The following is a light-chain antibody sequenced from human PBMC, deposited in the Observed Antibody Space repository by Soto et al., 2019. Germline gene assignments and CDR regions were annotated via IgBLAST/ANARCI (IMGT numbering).Light chain of an antibody. V-gene: IGKV3-20*01. CDR2: GAS. CDR1: QSVISSY. CDR3: QQYGSSPRT. Sequence: EIVLTQSPGTLSLSPGERATLSCRASQSVISSYLAWYQQKPGQAPRLLIYGASSRATGIPDRFSGSGSGTDFTLTINILDPEDFAVYYCQQYGSSPRTFGQGTKVEIK. J-gene: IGKJ1*01.